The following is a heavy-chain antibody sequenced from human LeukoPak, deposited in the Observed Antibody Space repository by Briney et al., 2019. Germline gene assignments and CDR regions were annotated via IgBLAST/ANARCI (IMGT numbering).Heavy chain of an antibody. CDR3: ARDQFYGDNPFDY. J-gene: IGHJ4*02. Sequence: AASVKVSCKASGYTFTSYAMHWVRQAPGQRLEWMGWINAGNGNTKYSQKFQGRVTITRDTSASTAYMELSSLRSEDTAVCYCARDQFYGDNPFDYWGQGTLVTVSS. D-gene: IGHD4-17*01. V-gene: IGHV1-3*01. CDR2: INAGNGNT. CDR1: GYTFTSYA.